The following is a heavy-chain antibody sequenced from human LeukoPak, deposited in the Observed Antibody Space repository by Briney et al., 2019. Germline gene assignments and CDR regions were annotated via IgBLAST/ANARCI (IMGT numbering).Heavy chain of an antibody. V-gene: IGHV3-48*03. CDR2: ISSSGRTI. CDR1: GFTFSSYV. J-gene: IGHJ6*04. D-gene: IGHD3-10*02. Sequence: GGSLRLSCAASGFTFSSYVMNWVRQAPGKGLEWVSYISSSGRTIYYADSVKGRFTISRDNAKNSLYLQMNSLRAEDTAVYYCAELGITMIGGVWGKGTTVTISS. CDR3: AELGITMIGGV.